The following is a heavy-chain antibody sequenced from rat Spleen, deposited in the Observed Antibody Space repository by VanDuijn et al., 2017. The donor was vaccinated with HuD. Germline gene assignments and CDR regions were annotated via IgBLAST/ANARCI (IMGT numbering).Heavy chain of an antibody. CDR1: GFTFSNYD. CDR3: TRDYDGSFHYWYFDF. Sequence: EVELVESGGGLVQPGRSMKLSCAASGFTFSNYDMAWVRQAPTKGLEWVASISTGGGNTYYRDSVKGRFTISRDNEKSTLYLQMNSLRSEDTATYYCTRDYDGSFHYWYFDFWGLGTMVAVSS. CDR2: ISTGGGNT. V-gene: IGHV5-25*01. J-gene: IGHJ1*01. D-gene: IGHD1-12*02.